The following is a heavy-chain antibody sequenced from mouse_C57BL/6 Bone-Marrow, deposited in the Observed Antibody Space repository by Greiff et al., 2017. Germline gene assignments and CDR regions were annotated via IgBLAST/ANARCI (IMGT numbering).Heavy chain of an antibody. D-gene: IGHD1-1*01. CDR2: INSDGGST. CDR1: EYEFPSHD. V-gene: IGHV5-2*01. Sequence: DVMLVESGGGLVQPGESLKLSCESNEYEFPSHDMSWVRKTPEKRLELVAAINSDGGSTYYPDTMERRFIISRDNTKKTLYLQMSSLRSEDTALYYCARQGGFTAWFAYWGQGTLVTVSA. J-gene: IGHJ3*01. CDR3: ARQGGFTAWFAY.